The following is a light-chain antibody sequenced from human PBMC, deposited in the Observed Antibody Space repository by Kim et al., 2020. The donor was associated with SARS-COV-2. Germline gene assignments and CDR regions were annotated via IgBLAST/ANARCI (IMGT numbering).Light chain of an antibody. CDR1: SIGSKS. CDR2: YDS. CDR3: QVWDSSSDHRVV. J-gene: IGLJ2*01. V-gene: IGLV3-21*04. Sequence: SYEVTQPPSVSVAPGRTARITCGGNSIGSKSAHWYQQMPGQAPVLVISYDSDRPSGIPERFSGSNSGNTATLTISRVEAGDEADYYCQVWDSSSDHRVVFGGGTQLTVL.